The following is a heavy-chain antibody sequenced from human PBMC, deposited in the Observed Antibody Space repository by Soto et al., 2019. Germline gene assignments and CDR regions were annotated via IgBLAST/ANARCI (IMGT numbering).Heavy chain of an antibody. Sequence: QVQLVEAGGGVVQPGRSLRLSCAASGFTLSNYGMHWVRQAPGKGLEWVAVILYDGSNQMYADSVKGRFTISRDTSKNTLYVQMNFLRDEDSAVYDCGGSAELADTWGQGTLVTVSS. CDR2: ILYDGSNQ. V-gene: IGHV3-30*03. J-gene: IGHJ5*02. CDR3: GGSAELADT. CDR1: GFTLSNYG. D-gene: IGHD3-16*01.